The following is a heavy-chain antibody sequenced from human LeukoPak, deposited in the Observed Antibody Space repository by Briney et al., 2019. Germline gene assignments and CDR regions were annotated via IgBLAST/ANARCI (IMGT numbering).Heavy chain of an antibody. CDR3: ARGGFDNEIDY. D-gene: IGHD3-9*01. V-gene: IGHV1-69*01. Sequence: GASVKVSCKASGGTFSIYAISWVRQAPGQGLEWMGGIIPIFGTANYAQKFQGRVTITADESTSTAYMELSSLRSEDTAVYYCARGGFDNEIDYWGQGTLVTVSS. J-gene: IGHJ4*02. CDR2: IIPIFGTA. CDR1: GGTFSIYA.